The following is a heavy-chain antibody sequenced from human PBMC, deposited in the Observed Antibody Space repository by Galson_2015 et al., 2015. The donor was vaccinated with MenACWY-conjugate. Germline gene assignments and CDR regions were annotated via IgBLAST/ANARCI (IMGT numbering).Heavy chain of an antibody. V-gene: IGHV3-74*03. J-gene: IGHJ6*02. CDR2: ICAGGISI. CDR3: VRGSSGWSGMDL. D-gene: IGHD6-19*01. CDR1: GFAFSNYR. Sequence: SLRLSCAASGFAFSNYRMHWVRQAPGKGLECVSRICAGGISIMYGDSVRGRFTISRDDAENTLYLQMDGLRADDTAVYFCVRGSSGWSGMDLSAPGTTVPVSS.